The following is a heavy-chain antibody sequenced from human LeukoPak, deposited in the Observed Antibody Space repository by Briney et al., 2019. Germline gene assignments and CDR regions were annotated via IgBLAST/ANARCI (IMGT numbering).Heavy chain of an antibody. V-gene: IGHV5-51*01. J-gene: IGHJ3*02. Sequence: GESLQISCKSSGYSFTSYWIAWVRQMPGKCLEWMGILYPGDSDTRYSPSFQGQVTISADRSITTAYLQWSSLKASDTDMYYCARLYLPYTSAWYGSAFDIWGQGTMVTVSS. CDR2: LYPGDSDT. CDR3: ARLYLPYTSAWYGSAFDI. CDR1: GYSFTSYW. D-gene: IGHD6-13*01.